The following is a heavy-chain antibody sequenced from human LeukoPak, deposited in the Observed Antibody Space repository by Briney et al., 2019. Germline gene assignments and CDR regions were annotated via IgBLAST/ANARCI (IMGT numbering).Heavy chain of an antibody. J-gene: IGHJ6*02. CDR3: ARVSPRVVPAAFYYSYGMDV. CDR2: INHSGST. V-gene: IGHV4-39*07. CDR1: GGSTSSGGYY. D-gene: IGHD2-2*01. Sequence: SETLSLTCTVSGGSTSSGGYYCSWIRQPPGKGLEWIGEINHSGSTNYNPSLKSRVPISVDTSKNQFYLKLSSVTAADTDVSYCARVSPRVVPAAFYYSYGMDVWGQGTTVTVSS.